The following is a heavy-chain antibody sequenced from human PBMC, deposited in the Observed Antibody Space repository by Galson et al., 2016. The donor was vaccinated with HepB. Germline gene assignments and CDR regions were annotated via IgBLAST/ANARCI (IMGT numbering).Heavy chain of an antibody. Sequence: SLRLSCAASGFTFSGYTMNWVRQTPEKGLEWVSSITSSSGYIYYADSLKGRFTISRGNAKNSLYLQMNSLRAEDTAVYYCARDPGYCNSINCRGDAFDIWGQGAMVTVSS. V-gene: IGHV3-21*01. CDR1: GFTFSGYT. CDR2: ITSSSGYI. D-gene: IGHD2-2*01. J-gene: IGHJ3*02. CDR3: ARDPGYCNSINCRGDAFDI.